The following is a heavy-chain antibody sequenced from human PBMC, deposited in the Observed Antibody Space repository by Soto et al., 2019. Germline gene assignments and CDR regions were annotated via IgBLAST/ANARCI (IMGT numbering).Heavy chain of an antibody. CDR3: ARGISSSSYYYYYYGMDV. V-gene: IGHV4-59*12. CDR2: IYYSGST. Sequence: PSETLSLTCTVSGGSISSYYWSWIRQPPGKGLEWIGYIYYSGSTNYNPSLKSRVTISVDTSKNQFSLKLSSVTAADTAVYYCARGISSSSYYYYYYGMDVWGQGTTVTVSS. J-gene: IGHJ6*02. D-gene: IGHD2-2*01. CDR1: GGSISSYY.